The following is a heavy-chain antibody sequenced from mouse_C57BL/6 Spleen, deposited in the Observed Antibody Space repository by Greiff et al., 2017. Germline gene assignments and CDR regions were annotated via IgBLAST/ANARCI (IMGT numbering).Heavy chain of an antibody. D-gene: IGHD3-3*01. CDR2: IWTGGGT. Sequence: VMLVESGPGLVAPSQSLSITCTVSGFSLTSYAISWVRQPPGKGLEWLVVIWTGGGTNYNSALKSRLSISKDNSKSQVFLKMNSLQTDDTARYYCARRGTDGDAMDYWGQGTSVTVSS. V-gene: IGHV2-9-1*01. CDR1: GFSLTSYA. J-gene: IGHJ4*01. CDR3: ARRGTDGDAMDY.